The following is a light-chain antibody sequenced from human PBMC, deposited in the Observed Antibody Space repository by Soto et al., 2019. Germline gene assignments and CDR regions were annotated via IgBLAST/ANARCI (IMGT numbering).Light chain of an antibody. J-gene: IGKJ2*01. Sequence: DVQMTQSPSTLAASVVGTFTMTCRSSSKWLAWYQKKPGKAPKLLIYDVSNLERGVPPRFSGSTSGAESTLTITGLQPDDLGTYYCQHTTDFTFGQGTKVDIK. CDR2: DVS. CDR1: SSSKW. V-gene: IGKV1-5*01. CDR3: QHTTDFT.